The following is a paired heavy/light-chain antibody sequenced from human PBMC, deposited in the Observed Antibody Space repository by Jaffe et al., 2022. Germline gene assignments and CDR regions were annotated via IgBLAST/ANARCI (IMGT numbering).Light chain of an antibody. CDR2: NTD. CDR3: LVCVDTDIRV. J-gene: IGLJ3*02. CDR1: SGSVSTNYH. V-gene: IGLV8-61*01. Sequence: QTVVTQEPSLSVSPGGTVTLTCGLSSGSVSTNYHPSWYQQTPGQSPRMLIYNTDTRSSGVPDRFSGSILGNKAALTITGAQADDESDYYCLVCVDTDIRVFGGGTKLTVL.
Heavy chain of an antibody. Sequence: QVHLVESGGGVVQPGGSLRLSCAASGFTFSRYGMHWVRQAPGKGLEWVTFIRSDAKKSHYPDSAKGRFTTSRDNSKQMLYLQMNSLRPEDTALYYCTTDLNWGSAFWGQGTLVTVSS. CDR2: IRSDAKKS. V-gene: IGHV3-30*02. CDR3: TTDLNWGSAF. CDR1: GFTFSRYG. J-gene: IGHJ4*02. D-gene: IGHD3-16*01.